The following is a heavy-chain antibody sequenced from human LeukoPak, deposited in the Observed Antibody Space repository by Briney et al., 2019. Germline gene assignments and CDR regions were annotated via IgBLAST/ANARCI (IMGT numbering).Heavy chain of an antibody. J-gene: IGHJ6*02. CDR2: IYSGGST. D-gene: IGHD6-13*01. Sequence: GESLRLSCAASGFTVSSNYMSWVRQAPGKGLEWVSVIYSGGSTYYADSVKGRFTISRDNSKNTLYLQMNSLRAEDTAVYYCARDSYSRGYYYGMDVWGQGTTVTVSS. V-gene: IGHV3-53*01. CDR1: GFTVSSNY. CDR3: ARDSYSRGYYYGMDV.